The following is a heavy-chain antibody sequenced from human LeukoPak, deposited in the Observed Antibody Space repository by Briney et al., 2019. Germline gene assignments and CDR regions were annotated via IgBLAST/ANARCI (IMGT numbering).Heavy chain of an antibody. Sequence: GGSLRLSCAASGFTFRNYFMSWVRQAPGKGLEWVANIKEDGSEKYYVDSVKGRFTISRDNAKNSLYLEMNSLRAEDTAVYYCAKDHGYSSGWYRAFFDYWGQGTLVTVSS. J-gene: IGHJ4*02. D-gene: IGHD6-19*01. CDR2: IKEDGSEK. V-gene: IGHV3-7*05. CDR3: AKDHGYSSGWYRAFFDY. CDR1: GFTFRNYF.